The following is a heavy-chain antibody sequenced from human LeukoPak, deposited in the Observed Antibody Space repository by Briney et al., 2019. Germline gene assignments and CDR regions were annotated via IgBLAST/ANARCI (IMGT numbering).Heavy chain of an antibody. CDR1: GFTFSNYV. V-gene: IGHV3-23*01. CDR2: ISGSGITT. D-gene: IGHD3-9*01. Sequence: SGRSLRLSCAASGFTFSNYVMGWVRQPPGEGLQWVSVISGSGITTYYARSVKGRFTISRDNSKNTLYLQMNNLRAEDTAIYYCAKAEGYDILTGLDYWGQGNLVTVSS. J-gene: IGHJ4*02. CDR3: AKAEGYDILTGLDY.